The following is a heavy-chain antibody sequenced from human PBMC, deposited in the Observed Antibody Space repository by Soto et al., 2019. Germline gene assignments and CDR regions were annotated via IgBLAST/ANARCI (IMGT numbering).Heavy chain of an antibody. CDR2: ISTSAGNT. D-gene: IGHD1-26*01. V-gene: IGHV3-23*01. J-gene: IGHJ4*02. CDR1: EFTFSSYA. Sequence: GGSLRLSCAASEFTFSSYAMTWVRLAPGKGLEWVSSISTSAGNTYYADSVKGRFTISRDNSKNTLYLQMNSLRADDTAVYYCAKSGSHSYFDYWGQGTLVTVSS. CDR3: AKSGSHSYFDY.